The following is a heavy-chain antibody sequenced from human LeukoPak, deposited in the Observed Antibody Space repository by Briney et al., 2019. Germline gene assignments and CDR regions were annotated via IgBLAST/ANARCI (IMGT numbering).Heavy chain of an antibody. CDR2: ISSSSSYI. CDR1: GFTFSSYS. J-gene: IGHJ4*02. D-gene: IGHD1-26*01. CDR3: ARAGWELLRSFLDY. Sequence: GGSLRLSCAASGFTFSSYSMNWVRQAPGKGLEWVSSISSSSSYIYYADSVKGRFTISRDNAKNSLYLQMNSLRAEDTAVYYCARAGWELLRSFLDYWGQGTLVTVSS. V-gene: IGHV3-21*01.